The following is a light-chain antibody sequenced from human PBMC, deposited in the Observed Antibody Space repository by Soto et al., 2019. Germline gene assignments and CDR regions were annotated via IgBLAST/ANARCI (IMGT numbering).Light chain of an antibody. V-gene: IGLV1-44*01. CDR1: NSNIGSNT. CDR3: AAWDDSLNGRV. CDR2: YDN. J-gene: IGLJ1*01. Sequence: QSVLTQPPSASGTPGQRVTISCSGSNSNIGSNTVNWYQQLPGTAPKLLLYYDNLRPSGVPDRISGSKSGTSASLAISGLQSDDEADYYCAAWDDSLNGRVFGTGTKLTVL.